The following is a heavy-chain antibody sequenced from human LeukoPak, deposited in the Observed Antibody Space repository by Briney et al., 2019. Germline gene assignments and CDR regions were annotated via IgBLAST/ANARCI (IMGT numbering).Heavy chain of an antibody. D-gene: IGHD2-15*01. CDR3: ARAPLDHCSGGSCYTIGAFDI. Sequence: GGSLRLSCAASGFTVSSNYMSWVRQAPGKWLEWVSVIYSGGSTYYADSVKGRFTISRDNSKNTLYLQMNSLRAEDTAVYCCARAPLDHCSGGSCYTIGAFDIWGQGTMVTVSS. J-gene: IGHJ3*02. V-gene: IGHV3-53*01. CDR2: IYSGGST. CDR1: GFTVSSNY.